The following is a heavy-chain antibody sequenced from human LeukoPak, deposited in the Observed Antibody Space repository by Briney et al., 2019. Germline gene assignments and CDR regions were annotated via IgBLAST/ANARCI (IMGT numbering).Heavy chain of an antibody. V-gene: IGHV3-23*01. CDR1: GFTFRNYA. D-gene: IGHD4-17*01. Sequence: GGSLRLSCAASGFTFRNYAMTWVRQTPGQGLKWVSAITSSGATTLYAESVQGRFTISRDNSRDTLHLEMNSLRTEDTAVYYCAKFATTVTTRGNFDYWGQGTLVTVSS. CDR3: AKFATTVTTRGNFDY. CDR2: ITSSGATT. J-gene: IGHJ4*02.